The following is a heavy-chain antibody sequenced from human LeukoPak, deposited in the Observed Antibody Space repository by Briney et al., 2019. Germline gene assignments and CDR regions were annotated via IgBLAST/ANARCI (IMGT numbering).Heavy chain of an antibody. D-gene: IGHD2-15*01. CDR2: FSYSGST. Sequence: SETLSLTCTVSGDSISSSSYYWGWIRQPPGKGLEWIGSFSYSGSTYYNPSLKSRVTISVDTSKNQFSLKLSSVTTADTAVYYCARDRTVVVVVAATQAHWFDPWGQGTLVTVSS. J-gene: IGHJ5*02. CDR1: GDSISSSSYY. CDR3: ARDRTVVVVVAATQAHWFDP. V-gene: IGHV4-39*07.